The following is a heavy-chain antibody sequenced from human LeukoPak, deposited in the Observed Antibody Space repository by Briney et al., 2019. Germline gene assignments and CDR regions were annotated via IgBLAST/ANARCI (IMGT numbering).Heavy chain of an antibody. V-gene: IGHV6-1*01. CDR1: GDSLSSNSAA. D-gene: IGHD2/OR15-2a*01. CDR2: TYYRSKWYN. J-gene: IGHJ4*02. CDR3: ARSPSLLRTLDY. Sequence: SQTLSLTCDISGDSLSSNSAAWNWIMQSPSRGLEWLGRTYYRSKWYNDYAVSVKSRITINPDTSNNQFSLQLNSVTPEDTAVYYCARSPSLLRTLDYWGQGTLVTVSS.